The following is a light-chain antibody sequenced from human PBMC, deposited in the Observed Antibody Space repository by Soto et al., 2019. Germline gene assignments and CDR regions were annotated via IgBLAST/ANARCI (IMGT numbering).Light chain of an antibody. CDR1: QSVSSSY. Sequence: EIVLTQSPGTLSLSPGERATLFCRASQSVSSSYLAWYQQKPGQAPRLLIYGASSRATGIPDRFSGSGSGKDFTLTISRLESEDFAVYYCQQYGSSPSTFGQGTKLEIK. CDR2: GAS. V-gene: IGKV3-20*01. CDR3: QQYGSSPST. J-gene: IGKJ2*01.